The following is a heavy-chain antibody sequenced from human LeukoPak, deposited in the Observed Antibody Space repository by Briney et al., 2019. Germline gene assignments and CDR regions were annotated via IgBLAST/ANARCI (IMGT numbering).Heavy chain of an antibody. Sequence: GGSLRLSCAASGFTFSSYSMNWVRQAPGKGLEWVSSISSSSSYIYYADSVKGRFTISRDNAKNSLYLQMDSLRAEDTAVYYCARGSILSGYSVDYWGQGTLVTVSS. CDR3: ARGSILSGYSVDY. D-gene: IGHD3-9*01. CDR2: ISSSSSYI. J-gene: IGHJ4*02. V-gene: IGHV3-21*01. CDR1: GFTFSSYS.